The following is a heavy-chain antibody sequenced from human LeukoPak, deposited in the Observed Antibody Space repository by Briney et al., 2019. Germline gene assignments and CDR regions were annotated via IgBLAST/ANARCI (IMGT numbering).Heavy chain of an antibody. Sequence: SETLSLTCTVSGGSISSYYWSWIRQPAGEGLEWIGRIYTSGSTNYNPSLKSRVTMSVDTSKNQFSLKLSSVTAADTAVYYCARERYCSSTSCLDYWGQGTLVTVSS. CDR2: IYTSGST. CDR1: GGSISSYY. V-gene: IGHV4-4*07. D-gene: IGHD2-2*01. CDR3: ARERYCSSTSCLDY. J-gene: IGHJ4*02.